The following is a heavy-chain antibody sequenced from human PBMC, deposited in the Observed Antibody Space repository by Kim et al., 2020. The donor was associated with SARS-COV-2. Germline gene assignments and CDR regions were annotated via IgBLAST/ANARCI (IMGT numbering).Heavy chain of an antibody. D-gene: IGHD3-10*01. J-gene: IGHJ4*02. Sequence: TYYGDSVKDRFTISRDNSRNTVFLQMNGLRAEDTAVYYCARRSKGLGGFDYWGQGTLVTVSS. CDR2: T. CDR3: ARRSKGLGGFDY. V-gene: IGHV3-23*05.